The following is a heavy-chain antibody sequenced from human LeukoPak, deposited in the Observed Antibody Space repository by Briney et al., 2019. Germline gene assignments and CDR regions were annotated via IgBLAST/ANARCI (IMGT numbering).Heavy chain of an antibody. CDR3: ARARRGAFDI. CDR1: GFTFSNYD. Sequence: PGGSLRLSCAASGFTFSNYDMHWVRHAAGKGLEWVSHIGATGDTYYAGSVKGRFTISRENAKNSLYLQMNSLRAGDTAIYYCARARRGAFDIWGQGTMVTVSS. J-gene: IGHJ3*02. CDR2: IGATGDT. D-gene: IGHD6-25*01. V-gene: IGHV3-13*01.